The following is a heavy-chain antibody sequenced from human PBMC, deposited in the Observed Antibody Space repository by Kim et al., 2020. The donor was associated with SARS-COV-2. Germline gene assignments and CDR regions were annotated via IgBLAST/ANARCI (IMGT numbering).Heavy chain of an antibody. Sequence: GGSLRLSCAASGFTFSSYGMHWVRQAPGKGLEWVAVISYDGSNKYYADSVKGRFTISRDNSKNTLYLQMNSLRAEDTAVYYCAKAGYSSSWYGLDGMDVWGQGTTVTVSS. CDR3: AKAGYSSSWYGLDGMDV. V-gene: IGHV3-30*18. CDR2: ISYDGSNK. J-gene: IGHJ6*02. CDR1: GFTFSSYG. D-gene: IGHD6-13*01.